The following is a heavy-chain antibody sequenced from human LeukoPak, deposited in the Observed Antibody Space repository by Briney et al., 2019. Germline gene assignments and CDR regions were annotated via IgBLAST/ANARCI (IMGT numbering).Heavy chain of an antibody. V-gene: IGHV3-53*01. Sequence: GGSLRLSCAASGFTVSSNYMSWVRQAPGKGLEWVSVIYSGGSTYYADSVKGRFTISRDNSKNTLYLQMNSLRAEDTAVYYCATSGYDSPFDYWGQGTLVTVPS. CDR2: IYSGGST. D-gene: IGHD5-12*01. J-gene: IGHJ4*02. CDR1: GFTVSSNY. CDR3: ATSGYDSPFDY.